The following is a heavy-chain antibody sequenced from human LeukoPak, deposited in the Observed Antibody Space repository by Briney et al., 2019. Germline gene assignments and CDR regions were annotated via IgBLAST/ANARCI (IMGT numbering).Heavy chain of an antibody. CDR1: GGSISSSSYY. Sequence: SSETLSLTCTVSGGSISSSSYYWGWIRQPPGKGLEWIGSIYYSGSTYYNPSLKSQLTISVDTSKNQFSLKLSSVTAADTAVYFCARLGDYDSSGYYFDYWGQGTLVTVSS. V-gene: IGHV4-39*01. CDR2: IYYSGST. CDR3: ARLGDYDSSGYYFDY. J-gene: IGHJ4*02. D-gene: IGHD3-22*01.